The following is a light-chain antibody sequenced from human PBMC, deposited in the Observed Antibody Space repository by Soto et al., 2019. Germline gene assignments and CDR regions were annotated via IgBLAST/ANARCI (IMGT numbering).Light chain of an antibody. J-gene: IGKJ5*01. Sequence: EIVVTESPCTLSLSPGQRARLSCRASQRLSASDIAWYQQKPGQAPKFLIYGVSSRATGIPDRFSGSGSETDFTLTISRLEPEDLAVYYCQQYGTTRITFGQGTRLEIK. V-gene: IGKV3-20*01. CDR3: QQYGTTRIT. CDR1: QRLSASD. CDR2: GVS.